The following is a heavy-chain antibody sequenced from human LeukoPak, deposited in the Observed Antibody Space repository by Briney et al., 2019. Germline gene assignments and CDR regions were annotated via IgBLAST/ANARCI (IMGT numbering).Heavy chain of an antibody. V-gene: IGHV1-18*04. CDR2: ISAYNGNT. CDR1: GYTFTSYG. Sequence: ASVKVSCKASGYTFTSYGISWVRQAPGQGLEWIGWISAYNGNTNYAQKLQGRVTMTTDTSTSTAYMELRSLRSDDTAVYYCARALYDYVWGSYVDYWGQGTLVTVSS. CDR3: ARALYDYVWGSYVDY. D-gene: IGHD3-16*01. J-gene: IGHJ4*02.